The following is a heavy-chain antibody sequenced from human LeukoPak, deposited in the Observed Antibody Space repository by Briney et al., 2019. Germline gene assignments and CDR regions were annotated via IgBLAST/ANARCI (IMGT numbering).Heavy chain of an antibody. J-gene: IGHJ3*02. D-gene: IGHD5-12*01. CDR3: AKDRVVSGYGPLDI. CDR1: GFTFDDYA. V-gene: IGHV3-9*01. CDR2: ISWNSASI. Sequence: GGSLRLSCAASGFTFDDYAMHWVRHAPGKGLEWVSGISWNSASIGYADSVEGRFTISRDNAMNALYLQMTNLRPEDTALYYCAKDRVVSGYGPLDIWGQGTMVTVSS.